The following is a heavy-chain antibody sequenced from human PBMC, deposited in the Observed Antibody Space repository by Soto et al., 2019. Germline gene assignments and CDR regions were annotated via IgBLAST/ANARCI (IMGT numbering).Heavy chain of an antibody. J-gene: IGHJ4*02. Sequence: SVKVSCKASGGTFSSYAISWVRQAPGQGLEWMGGIIPIFGTANYAQKFQGRVTITADESTSTAYMELSSLRSEDTAVYYCARVACSPYSSSWYLPDYWGQGTLVTVSS. CDR2: IIPIFGTA. D-gene: IGHD6-13*01. CDR3: ARVACSPYSSSWYLPDY. V-gene: IGHV1-69*13. CDR1: GGTFSSYA.